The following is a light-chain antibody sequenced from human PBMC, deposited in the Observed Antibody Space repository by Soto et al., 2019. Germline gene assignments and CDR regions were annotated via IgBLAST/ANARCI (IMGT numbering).Light chain of an antibody. CDR3: QQYNNWPWT. CDR1: RSISDT. V-gene: IGKV3-15*01. J-gene: IGKJ1*01. Sequence: ETVMTQSPATLSVSPGGRATLSCRAGRSISDTLAWYQQKPGQAPRLLIHGASTRATGFPARFSGSGSGTDFTLTISSLQSEDFAIYYCQQYNNWPWTFGQGTKVEIK. CDR2: GAS.